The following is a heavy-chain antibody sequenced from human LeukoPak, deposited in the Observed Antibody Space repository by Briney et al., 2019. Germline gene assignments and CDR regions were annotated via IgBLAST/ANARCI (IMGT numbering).Heavy chain of an antibody. J-gene: IGHJ6*03. D-gene: IGHD6-13*01. CDR1: GYRFTNYW. CDR2: IYPGDSDT. V-gene: IGHV5-51*01. Sequence: GESLKISCKGSGYRFTNYWIAWVRQMPGKGLEWMGIIYPGDSDTRYSPSFQGQVTISADKSINTAYLQWSSLKASDTAMYFCARQTTSSWYLNRAYMDVWGKGTTVTVSS. CDR3: ARQTTSSWYLNRAYMDV.